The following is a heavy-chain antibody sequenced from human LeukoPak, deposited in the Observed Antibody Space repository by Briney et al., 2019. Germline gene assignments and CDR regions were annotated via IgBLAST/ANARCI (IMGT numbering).Heavy chain of an antibody. V-gene: IGHV3-66*01. D-gene: IGHD4-17*01. CDR2: IYSGGST. Sequence: PGGSLRLFCAASGFTVSSNYMSWVRQAPGKGLEWVSVIYSGGSTYYADSVKGRFTISRDNSKNTLYLQMNSLRAEDTAVYYCARGGGDYVPYYYFDYWGQGTLVTVSS. CDR1: GFTVSSNY. J-gene: IGHJ4*02. CDR3: ARGGGDYVPYYYFDY.